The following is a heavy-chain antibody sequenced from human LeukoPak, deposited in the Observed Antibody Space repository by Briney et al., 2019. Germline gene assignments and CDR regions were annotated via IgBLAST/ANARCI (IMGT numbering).Heavy chain of an antibody. J-gene: IGHJ4*02. D-gene: IGHD3-10*01. CDR1: GFTFSSYW. CDR3: AREFATYGSGSYYNHAFDY. Sequence: GGSLRLSCAASGFTFSSYWVSWVRQAPGKGLEWVANIKQDGSEKYYVDSVKGRFTISRDNAKNSLYLQMNSLRAEDTAVYYCAREFATYGSGSYYNHAFDYWGQGTLVTVSS. CDR2: IKQDGSEK. V-gene: IGHV3-7*03.